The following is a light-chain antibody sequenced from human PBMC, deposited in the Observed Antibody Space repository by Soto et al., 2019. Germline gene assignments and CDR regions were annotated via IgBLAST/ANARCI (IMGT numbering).Light chain of an antibody. CDR1: SSDVGSYNR. CDR3: SSYTSSSTYV. J-gene: IGLJ1*01. V-gene: IGLV2-18*02. CDR2: EVS. Sequence: QSVLTQPPSVSGSPGQSVTISNTGTSSDVGSYNRVSWYQQPPGTAPKLLIYEVSNRPSGVPDRFSGSKSGNTASLTISGLQAEDEADYYCSSYTSSSTYVFGSGTKATVL.